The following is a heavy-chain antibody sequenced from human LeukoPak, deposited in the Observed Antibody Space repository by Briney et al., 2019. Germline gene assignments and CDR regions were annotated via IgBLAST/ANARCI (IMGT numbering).Heavy chain of an antibody. D-gene: IGHD3-10*01. Sequence: SGTLSLTCAVSGGSISSSNWWSWVRQPPGKGLEWIGEILHSGSANYNPSLESRVTISMDKSKNQFSLRLNSVIAADMAVYYCARDRWDDSGSLDSWGQGTLVTVSS. J-gene: IGHJ4*02. CDR3: ARDRWDDSGSLDS. CDR2: ILHSGSA. CDR1: GGSISSSNW. V-gene: IGHV4-4*02.